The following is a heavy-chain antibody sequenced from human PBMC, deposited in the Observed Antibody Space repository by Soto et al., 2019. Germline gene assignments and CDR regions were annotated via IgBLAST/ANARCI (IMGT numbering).Heavy chain of an antibody. D-gene: IGHD3-10*01. CDR3: VKNSGWFNT. J-gene: IGHJ5*02. CDR2: IDGSGGST. V-gene: IGHV3-23*01. CDR1: GFTFGTTD. Sequence: QLLQSGGGLVQPGGSLTLSCAASGFTFGTTDMSWVRQAPGEGLEWVSTIDGSGGSTYYADSVKGRFTISRDNSRNTVYLQMNSARGDDTALYYCVKNSGWFNTWGQGALVTVSS.